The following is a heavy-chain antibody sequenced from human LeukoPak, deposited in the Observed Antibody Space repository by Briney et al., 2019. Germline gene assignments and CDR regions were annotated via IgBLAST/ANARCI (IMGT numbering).Heavy chain of an antibody. Sequence: ASVKVSCKASGYTFTGYYMHWVRQAPGQGLEWMGWINPNSGGTNYAQKFQGRVTMTRDTSISTAYMELSRLRSDDTAVYYCARAPIVQWLAAFDYWGQGTLVTVSS. CDR2: INPNSGGT. CDR3: ARAPIVQWLAAFDY. CDR1: GYTFTGYY. J-gene: IGHJ4*02. D-gene: IGHD6-19*01. V-gene: IGHV1-2*02.